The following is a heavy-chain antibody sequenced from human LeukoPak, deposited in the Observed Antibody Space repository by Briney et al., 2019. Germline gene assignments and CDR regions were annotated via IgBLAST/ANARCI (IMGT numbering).Heavy chain of an antibody. J-gene: IGHJ4*02. Sequence: ASVKVSCKASGYTFTAYDINWVRQATGQGLEWMGWMNPNSGYTGYAQKFQGRVTITRDTSISTAYMELSSLRSEDTAVYYCARVAGSIDYWGQGTLVTVSS. D-gene: IGHD6-19*01. CDR2: MNPNSGYT. V-gene: IGHV1-8*03. CDR3: ARVAGSIDY. CDR1: GYTFTAYD.